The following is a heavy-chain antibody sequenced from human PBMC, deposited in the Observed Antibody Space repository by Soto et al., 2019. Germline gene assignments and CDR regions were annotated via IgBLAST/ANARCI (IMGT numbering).Heavy chain of an antibody. D-gene: IGHD2-8*02. CDR1: GGTFSIYG. J-gene: IGHJ6*02. V-gene: IGHV1-69*01. Sequence: QVQLVQSGAEVKKTGSPVKVSCKASGGTFSIYGFSWVRQAPGQGPEWIGGIIPILTTPNYAQKFQGRVTIVADESTTTVYMELSSLKFEDTAVYYCATSVGIATTGEDGMDVWGQGTSVTVSS. CDR2: IIPILTTP. CDR3: ATSVGIATTGEDGMDV.